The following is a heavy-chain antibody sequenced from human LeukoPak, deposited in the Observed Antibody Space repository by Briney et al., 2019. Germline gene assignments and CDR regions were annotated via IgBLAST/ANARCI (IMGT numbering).Heavy chain of an antibody. CDR2: IYTSGST. J-gene: IGHJ2*01. V-gene: IGHV4-61*02. D-gene: IGHD4-17*01. CDR1: GGSISSGSYY. Sequence: PSETLSLTFTVSGGSISSGSYYWSWIRQPAGKGLEWIGRIYTSGSTNYNPSLKSRVTISVDTSKNQFSLKLSSVTAADTAVYYCARHLHYGDYGSWYFDLWGRGTLVTVSS. CDR3: ARHLHYGDYGSWYFDL.